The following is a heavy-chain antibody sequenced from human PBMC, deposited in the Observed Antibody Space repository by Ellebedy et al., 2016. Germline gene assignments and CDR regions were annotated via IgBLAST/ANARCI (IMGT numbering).Heavy chain of an antibody. CDR3: ARGYYDFWSGYYYYFDY. CDR1: GYTFTSYG. V-gene: IGHV1-18*01. D-gene: IGHD3-3*01. Sequence: ASVKVSCXASGYTFTSYGISWVRQAPGQGLEWMGWISAYNGNTNYAQKLQGRVTITADESMSTAYMELSSLRSEDTAVYYCARGYYDFWSGYYYYFDYWGQGTLVTVSS. CDR2: ISAYNGNT. J-gene: IGHJ4*02.